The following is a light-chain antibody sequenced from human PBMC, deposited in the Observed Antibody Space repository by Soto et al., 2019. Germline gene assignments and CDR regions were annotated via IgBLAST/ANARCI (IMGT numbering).Light chain of an antibody. CDR3: QHYGSSPPYT. J-gene: IGKJ2*01. CDR2: GAS. Sequence: EIVLTQSPGTLSLSPGERATLSCRASQSVSSSYLAWYQQKPGQAPRLLIYGASNRATGIPDRFSGSGSGTDFTLTISRLEPEAFAVHYCQHYGSSPPYTFGQGTKLEIK. V-gene: IGKV3-20*01. CDR1: QSVSSSY.